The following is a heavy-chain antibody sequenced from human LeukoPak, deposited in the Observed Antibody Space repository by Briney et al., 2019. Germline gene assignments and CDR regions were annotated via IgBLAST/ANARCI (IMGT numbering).Heavy chain of an antibody. Sequence: SETLSLTCTVSGGSISSGDYYWSWIRQPPGKGLEWIGSIYYSGSTYYNPSLKSRVTISVDTSKNQFSLKLSSVTAADTAVYYSARHPLIAAAGSYWGQGTPVTVSS. D-gene: IGHD6-13*01. CDR3: ARHPLIAAAGSY. J-gene: IGHJ4*02. V-gene: IGHV4-39*01. CDR1: GGSISSGDYY. CDR2: IYYSGST.